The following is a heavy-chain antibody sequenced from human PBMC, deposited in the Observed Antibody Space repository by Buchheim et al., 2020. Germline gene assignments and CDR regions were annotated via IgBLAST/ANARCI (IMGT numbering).Heavy chain of an antibody. CDR3: ARGKSRVVVSD. Sequence: QVRLQQWGAGHLKPSETLSLTCDGYGGSFSGYYWSWIRQPPGKGLEWIGEINHSGSTNYNPSLKSRVTISVDRSKNQFSLKLRSVTAADTAVYYCARGKSRVVVSDWGQGT. J-gene: IGHJ3*01. CDR1: GGSFSGYY. D-gene: IGHD3-22*01. V-gene: IGHV4-34*01. CDR2: INHSGST.